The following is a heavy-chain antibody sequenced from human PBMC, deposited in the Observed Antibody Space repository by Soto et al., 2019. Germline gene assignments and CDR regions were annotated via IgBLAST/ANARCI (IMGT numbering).Heavy chain of an antibody. CDR3: ATDGAAGAAMGG. Sequence: EVQLVESGGGLVKPVGSLRPSCAASGLTFSTYGMNWVRQAPGKGIEWVSSISSGGEYVGYADSVRGRLTIPRDNAKNSLYLQLDSLRVEDTAVYYCATDGAAGAAMGGWGQGTTVNVSS. CDR1: GLTFSTYG. J-gene: IGHJ6*02. V-gene: IGHV3-21*01. D-gene: IGHD6-13*01. CDR2: ISSGGEYV.